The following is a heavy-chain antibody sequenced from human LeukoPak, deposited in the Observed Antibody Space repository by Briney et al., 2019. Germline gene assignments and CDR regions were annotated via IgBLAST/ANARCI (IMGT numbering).Heavy chain of an antibody. CDR2: IQYDGSNK. CDR3: AKGSCCSHFDY. Sequence: GGSLRLSCAASGFTFSSYGMHWVHQAPGKGLEWVAFIQYDGSNKYYADSVKGRFTISRDNSKNTLYLQMNSLRAEDTAVYYCAKGSCCSHFDYWGQGTLVTVSS. J-gene: IGHJ4*02. V-gene: IGHV3-30*02. D-gene: IGHD2-15*01. CDR1: GFTFSSYG.